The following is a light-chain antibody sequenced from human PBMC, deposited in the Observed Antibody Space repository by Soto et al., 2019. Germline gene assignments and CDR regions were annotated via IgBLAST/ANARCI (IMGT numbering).Light chain of an antibody. Sequence: QSVLTQPPSVSGAPGQRVTISCTGSSSNIGAGYDVHWYHQFPGTAPKLIIYGNSNRPSGVPDRFSGSKSSTSASLAITGLQAEDEADYYCQSFDTSLSVWVFGGGTKLTVL. V-gene: IGLV1-40*01. CDR1: SSNIGAGYD. J-gene: IGLJ3*02. CDR2: GNS. CDR3: QSFDTSLSVWV.